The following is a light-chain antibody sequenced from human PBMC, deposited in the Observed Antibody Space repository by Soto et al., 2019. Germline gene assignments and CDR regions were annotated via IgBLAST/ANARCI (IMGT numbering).Light chain of an antibody. CDR3: LQHNSYPRT. V-gene: IGKV1-8*01. J-gene: IGKJ1*01. CDR2: AAS. Sequence: AIRMTQSPSSLSASTGDRVTITCRASQGISSYLAWYQQKPGKAPKLLIYAASTLQSGVPSRLSGSGSGTEFTLTISSLQPEDFATYYCLQHNSYPRTFGQGTKVAIK. CDR1: QGISSY.